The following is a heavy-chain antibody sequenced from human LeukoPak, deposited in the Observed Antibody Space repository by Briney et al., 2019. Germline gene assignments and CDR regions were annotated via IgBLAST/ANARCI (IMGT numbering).Heavy chain of an antibody. J-gene: IGHJ5*02. V-gene: IGHV3-21*01. Sequence: GGSLRLSCAASGFTFSSYSMNWVRQAPGKGLEWVSSISSSSSYIYYADSVKGRFTISRDNAKNSLYLQMNSLRAEDTAVYYCASDLGLNVGAPFDPWGQGTLVTVSS. CDR3: ASDLGLNVGAPFDP. CDR2: ISSSSSYI. CDR1: GFTFSSYS. D-gene: IGHD3-16*01.